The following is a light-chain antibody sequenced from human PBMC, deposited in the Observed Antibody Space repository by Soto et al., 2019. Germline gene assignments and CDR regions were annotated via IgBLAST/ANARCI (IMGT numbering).Light chain of an antibody. CDR2: DTS. V-gene: IGKV1-5*01. CDR1: QTISSC. Sequence: DVQMTQSPSTLSASVGDRVTITCRASQTISSCRDRYQQIQAKTPKLLIDDTSNLESGVPSRGSGSGSGTEFTLTISSLQPEDFAVYYCQQYENYWTFGQGTKVDIK. J-gene: IGKJ1*01. CDR3: QQYENYWT.